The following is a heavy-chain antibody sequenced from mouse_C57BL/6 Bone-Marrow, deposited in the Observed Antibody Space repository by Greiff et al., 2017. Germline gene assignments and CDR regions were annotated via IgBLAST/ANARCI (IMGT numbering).Heavy chain of an antibody. CDR1: GYTFTSYW. V-gene: IGHV1-52*01. CDR3: ARRGCYVLDY. D-gene: IGHD2-12*01. Sequence: QVQLQQPGAELVRPGSSVKLSCKASGYTFTSYWMHWVKQRPIQGLEWIGNIDPSNSETHYNQQFKDKATLTVDKSSSPAYMQLSSLTSEDSAVDYCARRGCYVLDYWGQGTTRTGSS. CDR2: IDPSNSET. J-gene: IGHJ2*01.